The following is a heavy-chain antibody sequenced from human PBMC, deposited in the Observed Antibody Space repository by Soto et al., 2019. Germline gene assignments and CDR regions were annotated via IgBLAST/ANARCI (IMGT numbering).Heavy chain of an antibody. V-gene: IGHV1-69*02. D-gene: IGHD2-15*01. J-gene: IGHJ5*02. Sequence: ASVKVSCKASGGTFSSYTISWVRQAPGQGLEWMGRIIPILGIANYAQKFQGRVTITADKSTSTAYMELSSLRSEDTAVYYCARVVGCSGGSCWWFDPWGQGTLVTVSS. CDR3: ARVVGCSGGSCWWFDP. CDR2: IIPILGIA. CDR1: GGTFSSYT.